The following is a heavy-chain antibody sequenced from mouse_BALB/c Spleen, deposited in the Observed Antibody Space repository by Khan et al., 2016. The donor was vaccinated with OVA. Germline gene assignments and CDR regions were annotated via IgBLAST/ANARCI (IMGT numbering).Heavy chain of an antibody. D-gene: IGHD2-14*01. V-gene: IGHV9-3-1*01. Sequence: QIQLVQSGPELKKPGETVQISWKASGFTFTNYGMNWVKQAPGKGLKWMGWINTYTGEPTFADDFKGRFAFSLETSASTAYLQINSLKNEDTATYFCARVGYNGTMDCWGQGTSVTVSS. CDR3: ARVGYNGTMDC. CDR2: INTYTGEP. CDR1: GFTFTNYG. J-gene: IGHJ4*01.